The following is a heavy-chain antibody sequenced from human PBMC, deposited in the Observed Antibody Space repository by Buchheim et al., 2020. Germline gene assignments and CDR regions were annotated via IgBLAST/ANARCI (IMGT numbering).Heavy chain of an antibody. CDR2: INSDGSST. V-gene: IGHV3-74*01. D-gene: IGHD3-3*01. CDR1: GFTFSSYW. J-gene: IGHJ6*02. Sequence: EVQLVESGGGLVQPGGSLRLSCAASGFTFSSYWMHWVRQAPGKGLVWVSRINSDGSSTSYADSVKGRFTISRDNAKNTLYLQMNSLRAEDTAVYYCARGAPTVNYDFWSGAPPYYYYGMDVWGQGTT. CDR3: ARGAPTVNYDFWSGAPPYYYYGMDV.